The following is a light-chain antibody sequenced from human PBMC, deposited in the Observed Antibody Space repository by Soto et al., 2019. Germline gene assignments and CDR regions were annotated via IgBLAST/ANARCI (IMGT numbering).Light chain of an antibody. Sequence: QSVLTQPPSVSGAPGQRVTISCTGSRSNMGATHDVHWYQQLPGTAPKLLIYANLNRPSGVPDRFSGSKSGTSASLAITGLQAEDEADYYCQSYDSSLSGYVFGTGTKVTVL. J-gene: IGLJ1*01. CDR3: QSYDSSLSGYV. CDR2: ANL. V-gene: IGLV1-40*01. CDR1: RSNMGATHD.